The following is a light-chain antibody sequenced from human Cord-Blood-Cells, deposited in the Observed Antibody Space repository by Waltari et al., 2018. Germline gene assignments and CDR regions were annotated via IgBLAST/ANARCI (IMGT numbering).Light chain of an antibody. CDR2: KAS. V-gene: IGKV1-5*03. J-gene: IGKJ2*01. CDR3: QQYNSYSHT. Sequence: DIQMPQYPSTLSAYVGDRVPITCRASQSISSWLAWYQQKPGKAPKLLIYKASSLESGVPSRFSGSGSGTEFTLTISSLQPDDFATYYCQQYNSYSHTFGQGTKLEIK. CDR1: QSISSW.